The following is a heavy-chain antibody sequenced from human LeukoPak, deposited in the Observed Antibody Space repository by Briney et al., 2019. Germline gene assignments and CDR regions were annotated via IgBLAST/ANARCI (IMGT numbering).Heavy chain of an antibody. D-gene: IGHD5-12*01. J-gene: IGHJ4*02. V-gene: IGHV4-34*01. CDR3: ARLPRYGGYDHFDY. Sequence: SETLSLTCAVYGGSFSGYYWSWIRQPPGKGLEWIGEINHSGSTNYNPSLKSRVTISVDTSKNQFSLKLNSVTAADTAVYYCARLPRYGGYDHFDYWGQGILVIVSS. CDR2: INHSGST. CDR1: GGSFSGYY.